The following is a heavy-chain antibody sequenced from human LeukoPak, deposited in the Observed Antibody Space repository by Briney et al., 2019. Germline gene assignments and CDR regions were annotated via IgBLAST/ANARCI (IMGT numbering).Heavy chain of an antibody. CDR1: GYTFRGYY. CDR3: SRGPNTAAFDY. V-gene: IGHV1-2*02. CDR2: INPKNGGT. J-gene: IGHJ4*02. D-gene: IGHD6-13*01. Sequence: ASVKVSCKASGYTFRGYYMHWLRQAPGQGLGWMGWINPKNGGTNYAQKFQGRVTMTRDTSFSTAYMELSSLRSDDTAVDYCSRGPNTAAFDYWGQGTLVTVSS.